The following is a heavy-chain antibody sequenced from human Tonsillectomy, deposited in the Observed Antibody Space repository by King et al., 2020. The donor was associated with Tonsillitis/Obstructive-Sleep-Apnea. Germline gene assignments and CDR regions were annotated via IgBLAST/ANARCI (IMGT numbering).Heavy chain of an antibody. V-gene: IGHV4-4*02. CDR1: GGSISSSNW. J-gene: IGHJ4*02. CDR2: TYHSGST. Sequence: VQLQESGPGLVKPSGTLSLTCAVSGGSISSSNWWSWVRQRPGRGLEGMGGTYHSGSTNYNPSLKSRATISVDKSRNQFSLKLSSVTAADTAVYYCAMGSSTFDYWGQGTLVTVSS. D-gene: IGHD2-2*01. CDR3: AMGSSTFDY.